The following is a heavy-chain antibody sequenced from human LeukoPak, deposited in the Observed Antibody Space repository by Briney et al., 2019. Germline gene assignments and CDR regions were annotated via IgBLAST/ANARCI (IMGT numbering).Heavy chain of an antibody. J-gene: IGHJ4*02. CDR2: IKNDGTVK. Sequence: GGSLRLSCAASGFTFSYHWMTWVRQAPGKGLEWVANIKNDGTVKNYVDSVKGRFTISRDNAKNSLYLQMNSLRAEDTGVYYCAEDSYSKGDYWGQGVLVTVSS. CDR3: AEDSYSKGDY. CDR1: GFTFSYHW. V-gene: IGHV3-7*01. D-gene: IGHD5-18*01.